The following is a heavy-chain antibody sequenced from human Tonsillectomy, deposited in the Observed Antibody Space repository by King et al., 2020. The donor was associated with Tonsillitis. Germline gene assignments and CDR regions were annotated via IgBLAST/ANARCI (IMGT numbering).Heavy chain of an antibody. V-gene: IGHV4-59*01. CDR2: IYYSGST. CDR3: ARVPHYYYDSSGYYYYGMDV. J-gene: IGHJ6*02. CDR1: GGSISSYY. Sequence: VQLQESGPGLVKPSETLSLTCTVSGGSISSYYWSWIRQPPGKGLEWIGYIYYSGSTNYNPSLKSRVTISVDTSKNQFSLKLSSVTTADTAVYYCARVPHYYYDSSGYYYYGMDVWGQGTTVTVSS. D-gene: IGHD3-22*01.